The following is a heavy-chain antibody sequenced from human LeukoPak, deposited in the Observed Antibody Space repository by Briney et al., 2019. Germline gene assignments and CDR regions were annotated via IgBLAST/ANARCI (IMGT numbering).Heavy chain of an antibody. J-gene: IGHJ4*02. V-gene: IGHV1-2*06. CDR2: INPNSSGT. CDR3: ARATTVTTNFDY. Sequence: GASVKVSCKASGYTFTGYYMHWVRQAPGQGLEWMGRINPNSSGTNYAQKFQGRVTMTRDTSISTAYMELSRLRSDDTAVYYCARATTVTTNFDYWGQGTLVTVSS. D-gene: IGHD4-17*01. CDR1: GYTFTGYY.